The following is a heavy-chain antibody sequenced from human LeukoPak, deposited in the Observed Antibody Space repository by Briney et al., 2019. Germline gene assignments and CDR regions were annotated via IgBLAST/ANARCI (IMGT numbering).Heavy chain of an antibody. D-gene: IGHD2-2*01. Sequence: PGRSLRLSCAASGFTFSSYAMHWVRQAPGKGLEWVAVISYDGSNKYYADSVKGRFTISRDNAKNSLYLQMNSLRAEDSAVYYCARDIGGIVVVPAAIDYWGQGTLVTVSS. CDR2: ISYDGSNK. V-gene: IGHV3-30*04. CDR1: GFTFSSYA. J-gene: IGHJ4*02. CDR3: ARDIGGIVVVPAAIDY.